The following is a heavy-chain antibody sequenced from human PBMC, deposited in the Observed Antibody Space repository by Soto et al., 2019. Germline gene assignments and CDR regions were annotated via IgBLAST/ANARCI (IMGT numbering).Heavy chain of an antibody. Sequence: EVQLLQSGGGLVQPGGSLRLSCAASGFTFTRYSMNWVRQAPGKGLEWVSSISSTTNYIYYGDSMKGRFTISRDNAKKSLYLEMNSLRAEDTAVYYCARESEDLTSNFDYWGQGTLVTVSS. J-gene: IGHJ4*02. CDR3: ARESEDLTSNFDY. CDR1: GFTFTRYS. V-gene: IGHV3-21*01. CDR2: ISSTTNYI.